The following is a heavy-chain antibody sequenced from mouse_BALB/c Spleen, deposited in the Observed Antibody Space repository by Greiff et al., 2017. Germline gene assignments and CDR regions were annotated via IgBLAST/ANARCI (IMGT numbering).Heavy chain of an antibody. Sequence: EVKLMESGGGLVKPGGSLKLSCAASGFTFSSYAMSWVRQSPEKRLEWVAEISSGGSYTYYPDTVTGRFTISRDNAKNTLYLEMSSLRSEDTAMYYCARDMITDYAMDYWGQGTSVTVSS. J-gene: IGHJ4*01. CDR2: ISSGGSYT. CDR1: GFTFSSYA. CDR3: ARDMITDYAMDY. V-gene: IGHV5-9-4*01. D-gene: IGHD2-4*01.